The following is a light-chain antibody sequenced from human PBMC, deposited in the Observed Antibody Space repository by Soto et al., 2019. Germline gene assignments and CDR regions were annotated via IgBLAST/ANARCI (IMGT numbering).Light chain of an antibody. V-gene: IGLV3-9*01. CDR2: RDS. Sequence: SYELTQPLSVSVPLGQTASITCGGNNIGTRNVHWYQQKPSQAPVLVVYRDSNRPSGIPERFSGSNSGNTATLTISRAQAGDEADYYCHVWDSSTAVFGGGTKLTVL. CDR3: HVWDSSTAV. CDR1: NIGTRN. J-gene: IGLJ3*02.